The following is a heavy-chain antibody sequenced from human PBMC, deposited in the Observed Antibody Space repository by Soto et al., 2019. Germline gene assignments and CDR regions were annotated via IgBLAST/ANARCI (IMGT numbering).Heavy chain of an antibody. V-gene: IGHV5-51*01. CDR2: IYPGDSDT. J-gene: IGHJ6*02. Sequence: PGESLKISCKGSGYSFSSYWIGWVRQMPGKGLEWMGIIYPGDSDTRYSPSFQGQVTISADKSISTAYLQWSSLKASDTAMYYCARQIVAPPKYYYYYGMDVWGQGTTVTVSS. CDR3: ARQIVAPPKYYYYYGMDV. CDR1: GYSFSSYW. D-gene: IGHD5-12*01.